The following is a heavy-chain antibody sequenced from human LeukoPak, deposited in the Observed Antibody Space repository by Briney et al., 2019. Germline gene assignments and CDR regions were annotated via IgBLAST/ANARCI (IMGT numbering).Heavy chain of an antibody. CDR2: ISPIFGTA. CDR3: ARSFMDYYYYMDV. Sequence: SVKVSCKASGGTFSNYAISWVRQAPGQGLEWMGGISPIFGTANYAQKFQGRVTITADKSTSTAYMELSSLRSEDTAVYYCARSFMDYYYYMDVWGKGTTVTVSS. D-gene: IGHD3-10*01. CDR1: GGTFSNYA. J-gene: IGHJ6*03. V-gene: IGHV1-69*06.